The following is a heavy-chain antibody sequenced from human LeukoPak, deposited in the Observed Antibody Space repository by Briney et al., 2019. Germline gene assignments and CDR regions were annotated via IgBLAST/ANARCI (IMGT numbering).Heavy chain of an antibody. Sequence: GGSLRLSCAASGFDFSNYWMTWVRQTPGKGLEWVANIKQKGSDKSYVDSVKGRFTISRDNANNSLYLQMSNLGAEDTAVYYCADPGVGFWGQGTLVTVSS. CDR2: IKQKGSDK. CDR1: GFDFSNYW. CDR3: ADPGVGF. V-gene: IGHV3-7*01. D-gene: IGHD2-8*01. J-gene: IGHJ4*02.